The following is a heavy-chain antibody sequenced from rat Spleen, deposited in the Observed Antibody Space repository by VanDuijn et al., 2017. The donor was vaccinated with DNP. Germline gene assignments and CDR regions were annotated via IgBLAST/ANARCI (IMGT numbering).Heavy chain of an antibody. CDR2: IVYDGSSS. CDR1: GVTFSDYS. CDR3: TTHGSIATISTGAMDV. Sequence: EVQLVESGGGLVQPGRSMKLSCGASGVTFSDYSMAWVRQAPKKGLEWVATIVYDGSSSYYGDSVTGRFTISRDNAKSTLYLQMDSLRSEDTATYYCTTHGSIATISTGAMDVWGQGTSVTVSS. D-gene: IGHD1-2*01. V-gene: IGHV5S10*01. J-gene: IGHJ4*01.